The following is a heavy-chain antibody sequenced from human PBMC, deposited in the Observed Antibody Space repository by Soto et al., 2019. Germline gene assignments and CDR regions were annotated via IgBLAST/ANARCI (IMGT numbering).Heavy chain of an antibody. J-gene: IGHJ3*02. Sequence: SENLSLTCTVSGGYISSYYWSWIRQPPGKGLEWNGYISYSATTNYNPSIKSRVTISVDTSKNQFSLKLSSVTAADTAVCYCESTHIVVVTDAFDIWGQGRTVTV. D-gene: IGHD2-21*02. CDR2: ISYSATT. CDR3: ESTHIVVVTDAFDI. V-gene: IGHV4-59*01. CDR1: GGYISSYY.